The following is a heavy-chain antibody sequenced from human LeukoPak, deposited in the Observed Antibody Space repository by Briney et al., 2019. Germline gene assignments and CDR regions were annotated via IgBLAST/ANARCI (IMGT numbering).Heavy chain of an antibody. V-gene: IGHV3-23*01. J-gene: IGHJ4*02. D-gene: IGHD3-10*01. CDR3: AKGGRGSWAGNTGD. Sequence: GGSLRLSCAASGFDFSSHGMSWVRQAPGEGLEWVSTINFNGGRTYYADSVKGRFSVSRDNSKNTLYLQMNSLRGEDMAVYYCAKGGRGSWAGNTGDWGKGTLVSVSS. CDR1: GFDFSSHG. CDR2: INFNGGRT.